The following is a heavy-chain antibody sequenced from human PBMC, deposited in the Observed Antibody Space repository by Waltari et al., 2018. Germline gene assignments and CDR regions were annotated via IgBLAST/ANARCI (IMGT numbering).Heavy chain of an antibody. D-gene: IGHD6-19*01. CDR3: AKDPHLGWYYYYYYFMDV. CDR1: GFTFSSYG. Sequence: QAQLVESGGGVAQPGGSLRLSCATSGFTFSSYGMHWVRHSPGKGLEWVAFITHDSNKQYYGDSVKGRFTISRDNPKNTLYLQMKSLRTEDTAIYYCAKDPHLGWYYYYYYFMDVWGKGTTVTVSS. J-gene: IGHJ6*03. CDR2: ITHDSNKQ. V-gene: IGHV3-30*02.